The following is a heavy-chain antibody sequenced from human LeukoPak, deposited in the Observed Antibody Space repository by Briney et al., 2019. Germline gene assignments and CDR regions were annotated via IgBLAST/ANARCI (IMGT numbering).Heavy chain of an antibody. CDR1: GFTFSSYV. Sequence: GRSLRLSCAASGFTFSSYVMTWVRQAPGKGLEWVSGISGSGGSTYYADSVKGRFTISRDNSKNTLYLQMNSLRAEDTAVYYCAKDRSSSWYHPTDYWGQGTLVTVSS. D-gene: IGHD6-19*01. V-gene: IGHV3-23*01. CDR3: AKDRSSSWYHPTDY. CDR2: ISGSGGST. J-gene: IGHJ4*02.